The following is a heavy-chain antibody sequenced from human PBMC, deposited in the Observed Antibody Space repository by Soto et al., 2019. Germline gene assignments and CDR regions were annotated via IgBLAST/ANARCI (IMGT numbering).Heavy chain of an antibody. CDR1: GYTFTSYS. V-gene: IGHV1-46*01. D-gene: IGHD3-3*01. Sequence: QVQLVQSGAEVKKPGASVKVSCKASGYTFTSYSMHWVRQAPGQGLEWMGIINPSGGSTTYAQKFQGRATMTRDTSTSTVYMELSSLRAEDTAVFYCARKSGWILDYWGQGTLVTVSS. J-gene: IGHJ4*02. CDR2: INPSGGST. CDR3: ARKSGWILDY.